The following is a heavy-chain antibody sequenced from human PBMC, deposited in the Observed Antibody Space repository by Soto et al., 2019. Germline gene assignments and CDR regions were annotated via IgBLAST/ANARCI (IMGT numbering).Heavy chain of an antibody. Sequence: SETLSLTCTVSGDSVSSGGYYWSWIRQPPGKGLEWIGYIYSSGSANYNPSLKSRVTISRDTSKNQISLKVASVTAADTAGYYCARGFSSVSMDACGQGTTVTVYS. V-gene: IGHV4-61*08. CDR3: ARGFSSVSMDA. J-gene: IGHJ6*02. CDR2: IYSSGSA. CDR1: GDSVSSGGYY. D-gene: IGHD6-19*01.